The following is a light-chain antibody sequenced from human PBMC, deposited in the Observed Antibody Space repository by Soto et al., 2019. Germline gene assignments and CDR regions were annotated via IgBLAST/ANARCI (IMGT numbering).Light chain of an antibody. CDR1: QTVTGA. V-gene: IGKV3-15*01. Sequence: ELLMTQSPATLSVSPGERATLSCRASQTVTGALAWYQQKPGQAPRLLIYGASTRASGIPDRFSGSGSGTEFTLTNSSLQSEYFAVSYCQQYNDWPPYTFGQGTNVEI. CDR3: QQYNDWPPYT. J-gene: IGKJ2*01. CDR2: GAS.